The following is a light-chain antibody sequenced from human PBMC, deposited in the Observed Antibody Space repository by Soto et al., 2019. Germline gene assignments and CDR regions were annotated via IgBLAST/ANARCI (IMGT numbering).Light chain of an antibody. CDR1: QGISSY. J-gene: IGKJ1*01. Sequence: AIRMTQSPSSLSAYTGDRVTITCRASQGISSYLAWYQQKPGKAPKLLIYAASTLQSGVPSRFSGSGSGTDFTLTISCLQSEDFATYYCQQYYNYPRAWTFGQGTKVEIK. CDR2: AAS. CDR3: QQYYNYPRAWT. V-gene: IGKV1-8*01.